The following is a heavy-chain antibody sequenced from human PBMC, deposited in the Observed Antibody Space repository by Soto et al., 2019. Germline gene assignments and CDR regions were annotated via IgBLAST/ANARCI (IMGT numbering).Heavy chain of an antibody. V-gene: IGHV4-61*01. Sequence: PAIACAVSGGSVCIGRYYGSWIRQPPGKGLEWIGYIYYSGSTNYNPSLKSRVTISVDTSKNQFSLKLSSVTAADTAVYYCARGPIGYKVLHDYRGQRPLVSL. CDR3: ARGPIGYKVLHDY. CDR1: GGSVCIGRYY. J-gene: IGHJ4*02. D-gene: IGHD3-10*01. CDR2: IYYSGST.